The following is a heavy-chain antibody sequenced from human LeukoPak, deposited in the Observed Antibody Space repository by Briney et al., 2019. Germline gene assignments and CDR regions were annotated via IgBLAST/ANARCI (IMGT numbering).Heavy chain of an antibody. CDR3: ARGPRAAADDY. V-gene: IGHV1-3*01. Sequence: ASVKVTYKASGYTFTNYAMHWVRQAPGQRLEWMGWINAGNGNTKYSQKFQGRVTITRDTSASTAYMELSSLTSEDTAVYYCARGPRAAADDYWGQGTLVTVSS. J-gene: IGHJ4*02. CDR2: INAGNGNT. D-gene: IGHD6-13*01. CDR1: GYTFTNYA.